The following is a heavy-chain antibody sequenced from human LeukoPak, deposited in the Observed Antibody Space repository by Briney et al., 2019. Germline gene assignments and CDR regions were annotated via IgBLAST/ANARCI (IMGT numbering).Heavy chain of an antibody. Sequence: ASVKVSCKPSGYTFTNYYIHWVRQAPGQGPEWVGWINPASAGAAFAPKFQGRVSMTWDSSITTAFMDLTSLRSNDTAIYYCARQLGNYYRAFDFWGQGTLVTVSS. CDR3: ARQLGNYYRAFDF. CDR1: GYTFTNYY. CDR2: INPASAGA. J-gene: IGHJ4*02. V-gene: IGHV1-2*02. D-gene: IGHD1-26*01.